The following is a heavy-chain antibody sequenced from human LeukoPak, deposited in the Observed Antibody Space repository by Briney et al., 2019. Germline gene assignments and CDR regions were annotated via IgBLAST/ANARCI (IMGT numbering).Heavy chain of an antibody. D-gene: IGHD3-10*01. CDR1: GGSISRYY. CDR2: IYYSGST. V-gene: IGHV4-59*01. J-gene: IGHJ4*02. Sequence: PAETLSLTCTVSGGSISRYYWSWIRQPPGKGLEWIGYIYYSGSTNYNPSLKSRVTISVDTSKNKFPLKLSSVTAADTAVYYCARDFGPSRGFDYWGQGTLVTVSS. CDR3: ARDFGPSRGFDY.